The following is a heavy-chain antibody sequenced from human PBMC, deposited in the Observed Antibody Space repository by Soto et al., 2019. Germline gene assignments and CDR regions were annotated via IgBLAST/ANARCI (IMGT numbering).Heavy chain of an antibody. CDR3: ARGYSYESGY. CDR2: IYSGGST. D-gene: IGHD5-18*01. Sequence: GGSLRLSCAASVFTVSSNYMSWVRQAPGKGLEWVSVIYSGGSTYYADSVKGRFTVSRDNSKNTLYLQMNSLRAEDTAVYYCARGYSYESGYWGQGTLVTVSS. V-gene: IGHV3-66*01. CDR1: VFTVSSNY. J-gene: IGHJ4*02.